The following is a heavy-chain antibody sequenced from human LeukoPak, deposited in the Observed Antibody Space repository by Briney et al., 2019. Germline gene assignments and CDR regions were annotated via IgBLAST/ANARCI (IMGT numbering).Heavy chain of an antibody. V-gene: IGHV4-38-2*02. D-gene: IGHD2-2*02. CDR2: IYHSGST. J-gene: IGHJ6*03. CDR1: GYSISSGYY. Sequence: SETLSLTCTVSGYSISSGYYWGWIRQPPGKGLEWIGRIYHSGSTYYNPSLRSRVTISVDTSKNQFSLKLSSVTAADTAVYYCARVRCSTSCYNYYYYYMDVWGKGTTVTVSS. CDR3: ARVRCSTSCYNYYYYYMDV.